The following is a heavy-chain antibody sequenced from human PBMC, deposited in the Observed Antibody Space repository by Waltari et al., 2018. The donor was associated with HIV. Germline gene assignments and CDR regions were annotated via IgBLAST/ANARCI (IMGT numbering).Heavy chain of an antibody. Sequence: EVQLVESGGGLVQPGGSLRLSCAASGFIFSNYNMTWVRQAPGKGLEWVSYIDMSSSTKYYADSVKCRVTISRDNAKNSLYLQMNSLRAEDTAIYYCARTLVYCSGGNCYDGYYYGMDVWGQGTTVTVSS. CDR2: IDMSSSTK. V-gene: IGHV3-48*01. D-gene: IGHD2-15*01. CDR3: ARTLVYCSGGNCYDGYYYGMDV. CDR1: GFIFSNYN. J-gene: IGHJ6*02.